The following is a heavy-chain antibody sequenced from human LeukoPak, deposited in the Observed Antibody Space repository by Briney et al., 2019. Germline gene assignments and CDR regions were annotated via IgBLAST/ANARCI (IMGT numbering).Heavy chain of an antibody. CDR3: ATLPISGSYYADVLIRLYYFDY. V-gene: IGHV1-24*01. Sequence: GASVKVSCKVSGYTLTELSMHWVRQAPGKGLEWMGGFDPEDGETIYAQKFQGRVTMTEDTSTDTAYMELSSLRSEDTAVYYCATLPISGSYYADVLIRLYYFDYWGQGTLVTVSS. D-gene: IGHD1-26*01. CDR1: GYTLTELS. J-gene: IGHJ4*02. CDR2: FDPEDGET.